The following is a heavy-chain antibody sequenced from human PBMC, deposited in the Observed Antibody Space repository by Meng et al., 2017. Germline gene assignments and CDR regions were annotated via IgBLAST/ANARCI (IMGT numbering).Heavy chain of an antibody. Sequence: SETLSLTCTVSGYSISSGYYWGWIRLPPGKGLEWIGSIYHSGSTYYNPSLKSRVTISVDTSKNQFPLTLSSVTAADTAVYYCASSGITGYSSTWYTPFDYWGQGTLVTVSS. CDR1: GYSISSGYY. J-gene: IGHJ4*02. D-gene: IGHD6-13*01. V-gene: IGHV4-38-2*02. CDR3: ASSGITGYSSTWYTPFDY. CDR2: IYHSGST.